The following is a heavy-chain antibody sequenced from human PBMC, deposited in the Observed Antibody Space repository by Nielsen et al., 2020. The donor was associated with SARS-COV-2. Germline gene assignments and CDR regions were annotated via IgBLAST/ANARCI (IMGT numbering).Heavy chain of an antibody. CDR2: INYSGST. D-gene: IGHD6-19*01. CDR1: GASISSGDYY. V-gene: IGHV4-30-4*01. Sequence: SETLSLTCTVSGASISSGDYYWSWIRQSPGKGLEWLGYINYSGSTYYNPSLKSRVTISVDTSKNQFSLKLSSVTAADTAVYYCASVYIVAVAGTGWFDPWGQGTLVTVSS. CDR3: ASVYIVAVAGTGWFDP. J-gene: IGHJ5*02.